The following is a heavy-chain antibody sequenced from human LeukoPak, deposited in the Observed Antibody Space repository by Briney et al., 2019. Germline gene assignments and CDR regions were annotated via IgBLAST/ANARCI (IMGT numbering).Heavy chain of an antibody. D-gene: IGHD2-2*01. Sequence: GGSLRLSCVGSQFSFSKNWMHWVRQAPGKGLMWVARINSDGSVTDYADSVKGRFAISRDNSKNTLYLQMNSLRAEDTAVYYCAKDWDIVVVPAAMQRFDYWGQGTLVTVSS. CDR3: AKDWDIVVVPAAMQRFDY. V-gene: IGHV3-74*01. CDR2: INSDGSVT. CDR1: QFSFSKNW. J-gene: IGHJ4*02.